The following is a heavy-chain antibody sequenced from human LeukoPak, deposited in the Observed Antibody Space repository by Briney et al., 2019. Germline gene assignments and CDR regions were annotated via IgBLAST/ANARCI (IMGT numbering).Heavy chain of an antibody. J-gene: IGHJ4*02. CDR3: AKDRGVIDELFDY. Sequence: GMSLRLSCAASGYTFTKCGMHWVRQAPGKGLEWVSAISGSGGSTYYADSVKGRFTISRDNSKNTLYLQMNSLRAEDTAVYYCAKDRGVIDELFDYWGQGTLVTVSS. V-gene: IGHV3-23*01. D-gene: IGHD3-10*01. CDR1: GYTFTKCG. CDR2: ISGSGGST.